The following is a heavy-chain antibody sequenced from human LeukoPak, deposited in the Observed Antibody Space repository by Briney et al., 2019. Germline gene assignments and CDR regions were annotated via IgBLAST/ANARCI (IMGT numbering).Heavy chain of an antibody. CDR3: ARGYCSGGSYYFFAY. Sequence: ASVKVSCKASGYTFTGYYMHWVRQAPGQGLEWMGWINPNSGGTNYAQKFQGRVTMTRDTSISTAYMELSRLRSDDTAVYYCARGYCSGGSYYFFAYWGQGTLVTVSS. D-gene: IGHD2-15*01. CDR1: GYTFTGYY. V-gene: IGHV1-2*02. CDR2: INPNSGGT. J-gene: IGHJ4*02.